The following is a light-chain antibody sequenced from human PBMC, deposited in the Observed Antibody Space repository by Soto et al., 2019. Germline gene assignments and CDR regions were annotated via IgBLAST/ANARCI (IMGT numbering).Light chain of an antibody. V-gene: IGKV1-5*01. CDR1: QSISSW. J-gene: IGKJ1*01. CDR2: GAS. Sequence: DIQMTQSPSTLSATAGHRVTITCRASQSISSWLAWYQHKPGKAPKLLIYGASSLASGVPSRFSGSGSGTEFTLTISSLQPDDFATYYCQQHNGYSERMFGQGTKVDIK. CDR3: QQHNGYSERM.